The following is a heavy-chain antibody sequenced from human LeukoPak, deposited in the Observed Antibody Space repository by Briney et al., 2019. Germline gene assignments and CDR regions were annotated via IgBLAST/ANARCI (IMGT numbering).Heavy chain of an antibody. D-gene: IGHD2-2*01. CDR2: INHSGST. CDR3: ASGRLVFCSSTSCYSAFDI. CDR1: GGSFSGYY. V-gene: IGHV4-34*01. J-gene: IGHJ3*02. Sequence: KPSETLSLTCAVYGGSFSGYYWSWIRQPPGKGLEWIGEINHSGSTNYNPSLNSQVTISVDTSKNQFSLKLSSVPAEDTAVYYCASGRLVFCSSTSCYSAFDIWGQGTMVTVSS.